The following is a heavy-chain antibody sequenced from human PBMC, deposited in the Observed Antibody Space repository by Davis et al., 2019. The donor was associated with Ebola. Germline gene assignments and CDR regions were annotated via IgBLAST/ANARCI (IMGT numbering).Heavy chain of an antibody. V-gene: IGHV1-8*01. CDR3: AREIKRAVQGSFFEN. CDR2: MNPNSGNT. D-gene: IGHD3-16*02. J-gene: IGHJ4*02. Sequence: ASVKVSCKASGYTFTKYDIAWVRQASGQGLEWMGWMNPNSGNTGYAQKFQGRVTMTRNTSINTAYMQLSSLRSEDSAVYYCAREIKRAVQGSFFENWGRGTQVTVSS. CDR1: GYTFTKYD.